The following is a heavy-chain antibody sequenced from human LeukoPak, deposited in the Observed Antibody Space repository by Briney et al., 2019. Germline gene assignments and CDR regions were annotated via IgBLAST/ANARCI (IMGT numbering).Heavy chain of an antibody. J-gene: IGHJ3*02. V-gene: IGHV3-72*01. CDR1: GFTFSDHI. D-gene: IGHD1-26*01. CDR2: IRKKGKSYST. CDR3: SRDGSRSKWSAFDI. Sequence: PGGSLRLSCVASGFTFSDHIMDWVRQAPGKGLEWVGRIRKKGKSYSTEYAASVKGRFTISRDDSKNSLYLQMNSLKTEDTAVYYCSRDGSRSKWSAFDIWGQGTMVTVSS.